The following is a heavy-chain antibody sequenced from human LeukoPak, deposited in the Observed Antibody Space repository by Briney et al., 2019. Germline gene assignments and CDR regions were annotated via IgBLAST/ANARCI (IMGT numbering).Heavy chain of an antibody. CDR3: ASPSGSTSDFDY. Sequence: ASVKVSCKASGYTFTSYGISWVRQAPGQGLEWMGWISAYNGNTNYAQKLQGRVTMTRDTSISTAYMELSRLRSDDTAVYYCASPSGSTSDFDYWGQGTLVTVSS. D-gene: IGHD2-2*01. CDR1: GYTFTSYG. J-gene: IGHJ4*02. V-gene: IGHV1-18*01. CDR2: ISAYNGNT.